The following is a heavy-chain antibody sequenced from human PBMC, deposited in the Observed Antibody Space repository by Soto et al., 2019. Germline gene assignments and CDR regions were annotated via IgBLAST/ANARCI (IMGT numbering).Heavy chain of an antibody. CDR3: ARDDVGATGPGTNGMDV. CDR1: GGSISSGGYY. CDR2: IYYSGST. D-gene: IGHD1-26*01. J-gene: IGHJ6*02. V-gene: IGHV4-31*03. Sequence: QVQLQESVPGLVKPSQTLSLTCTVSGGSISSGGYYWSWIRQHPGKGLEWIGYIYYSGSTYYNPSLKSRVTISVDTSKNQFSLKLTSVTAADTAVYYCARDDVGATGPGTNGMDVWGQGTTVTVSS.